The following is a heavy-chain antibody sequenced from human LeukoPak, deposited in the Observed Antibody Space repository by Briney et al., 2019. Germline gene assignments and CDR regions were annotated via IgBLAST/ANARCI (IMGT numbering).Heavy chain of an antibody. CDR1: GYSISSGYY. CDR2: IYHSGST. D-gene: IGHD3-10*01. Sequence: PSETLSLTCTVSGYSISSGYYWGWIRQPPGKGLEWIGSIYHSGSTYYNPSLKSRVTISVDTSKNQFSLKLSSVTAADTAVYYCARFGFGVIYGSGSYYNSNISPWGQGTLVTVSS. CDR3: ARFGFGVIYGSGSYYNSNISP. V-gene: IGHV4-38-2*02. J-gene: IGHJ5*02.